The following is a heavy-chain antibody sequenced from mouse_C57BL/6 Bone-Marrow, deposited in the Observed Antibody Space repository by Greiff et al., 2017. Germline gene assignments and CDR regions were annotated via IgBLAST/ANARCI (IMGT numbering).Heavy chain of an antibody. CDR2: INPSSGYT. V-gene: IGHV1-7*01. CDR3: ARWVTTVVRYFDV. D-gene: IGHD1-1*01. CDR1: GYTFTSYW. Sequence: QVQLKQSGAELAKPGASVKLSCKASGYTFTSYWLHWVNQRPGQGLEWIGHINPSSGYTKYNQKFKEKATLTADKSSSTAYMQRSSLTYEHSAVYYCARWVTTVVRYFDVWGTGTTVTVSS. J-gene: IGHJ1*03.